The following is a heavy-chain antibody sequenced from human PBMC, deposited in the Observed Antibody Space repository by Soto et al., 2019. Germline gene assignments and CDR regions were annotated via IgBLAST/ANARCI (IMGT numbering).Heavy chain of an antibody. CDR1: GFTFSYSA. V-gene: IGHV3-23*01. D-gene: IGHD1-26*01. CDR2: ITGDGGGT. CDR3: AKDVYATSLLRGSWDY. J-gene: IGHJ4*02. Sequence: GGSLRLSCAASGFTFSYSAMNWVRQAPGKGLEWVSAITGDGGGTYYADSVKGRFTISRDNSKNTMYLQMNGLRADDTAVYYCAKDVYATSLLRGSWDYWGQGTLVTVSS.